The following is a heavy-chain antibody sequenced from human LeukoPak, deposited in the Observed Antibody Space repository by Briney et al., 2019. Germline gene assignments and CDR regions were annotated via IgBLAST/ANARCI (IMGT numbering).Heavy chain of an antibody. CDR3: AKAAAAPGFDF. CDR1: GFTFSSYR. Sequence: GGSLRLSCAASGFTFSSYRMNWVRQAPGKGLEWVSYISSSSSTIYYADSVKGRFTISRDNSKNTIYLQMNSLRAEDTALYYCAKAAAAPGFDFWGQGTLVTVSS. V-gene: IGHV3-48*01. CDR2: ISSSSSTI. J-gene: IGHJ4*02. D-gene: IGHD6-13*01.